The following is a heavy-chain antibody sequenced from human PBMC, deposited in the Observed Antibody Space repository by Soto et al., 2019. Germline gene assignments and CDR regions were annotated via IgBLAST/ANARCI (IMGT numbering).Heavy chain of an antibody. D-gene: IGHD3-10*01. CDR1: GGSISSYY. Sequence: QVQLQESGPGLVKPSETLSLTCTVSGGSISSYYWSWIRQPPGKGLEWIGYIYYSGSTNYNPSLKSRGTLSVDTSKHQCSLKLRSVTAADKGVYYCARRYGSAFDIWGQGTMVTVSS. CDR2: IYYSGST. V-gene: IGHV4-59*01. CDR3: ARRYGSAFDI. J-gene: IGHJ3*02.